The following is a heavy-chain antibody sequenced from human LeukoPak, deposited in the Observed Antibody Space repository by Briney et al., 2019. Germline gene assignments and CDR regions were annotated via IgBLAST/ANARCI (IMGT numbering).Heavy chain of an antibody. CDR3: ARGEVVTASLPDFYYYYMDV. Sequence: GGSLRLSCAASGFTFSSYEMNWVRQAPGKGLEWVSYISSSGSTIYYADSVKGRFTISRDNAKNSLYLQMNSLRAEDTAVYYCARGEVVTASLPDFYYYYMDVWGKGTTVTISS. CDR1: GFTFSSYE. V-gene: IGHV3-48*03. J-gene: IGHJ6*03. CDR2: ISSSGSTI. D-gene: IGHD2-15*01.